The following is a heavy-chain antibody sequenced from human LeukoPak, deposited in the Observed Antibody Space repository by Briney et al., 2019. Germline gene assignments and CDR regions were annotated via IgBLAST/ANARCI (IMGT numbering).Heavy chain of an antibody. J-gene: IGHJ6*02. D-gene: IGHD6-6*01. V-gene: IGHV3-21*01. CDR3: AKERPHGMDV. Sequence: GGSLRLSCAASGFTFSSYNMNWVRQAPGKGLEWVSTITSTSTYIAYADSVKGRFTISRDNADNSLHLQMNSLRDDDTAVYYCAKERPHGMDVWGQGTSVTVSS. CDR1: GFTFSSYN. CDR2: ITSTSTYI.